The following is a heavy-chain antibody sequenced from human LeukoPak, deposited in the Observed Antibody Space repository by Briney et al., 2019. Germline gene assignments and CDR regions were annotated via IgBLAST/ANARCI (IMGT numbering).Heavy chain of an antibody. CDR1: GFTFSSYT. V-gene: IGHV3-43*01. CDR2: ISWDGGST. J-gene: IGHJ6*03. CDR3: AKDRTPAAILYYMDV. Sequence: GGSLRLSCAASGFTFSSYTMHWVRQAPGKGLEWVSLISWDGGSTYYADSVKGRFTISRDNSKNSLYLQMNSLRTEDTALYYCAKDRTPAAILYYMDVWGKGTTVTVSS. D-gene: IGHD2-2*01.